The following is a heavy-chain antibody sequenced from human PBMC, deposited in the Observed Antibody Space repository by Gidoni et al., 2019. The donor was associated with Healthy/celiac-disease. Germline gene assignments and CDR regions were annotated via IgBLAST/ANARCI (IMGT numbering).Heavy chain of an antibody. D-gene: IGHD2-2*01. CDR1: GYTFTDYY. J-gene: IGHJ6*03. V-gene: IGHV1-69-2*01. Sequence: EVQLVQSGAEVKKPGATVKISCKVSGYTFTDYYMHWVQQAPGKGLEWMGLVDPEDGETIYAEKFQGRVTITADTSTDTAYMELSSLRSEDTAVYYCATDRGYAKNYYYYYYMDVWGKGTTVTVSS. CDR2: VDPEDGET. CDR3: ATDRGYAKNYYYYYYMDV.